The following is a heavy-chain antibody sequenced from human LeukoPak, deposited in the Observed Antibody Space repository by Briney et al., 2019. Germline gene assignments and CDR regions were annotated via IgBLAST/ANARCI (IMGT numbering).Heavy chain of an antibody. CDR2: IFYSGST. J-gene: IGHJ4*02. Sequence: SETLSLTCTVSGGSISSYYWSWIRQPPGKGLEWIGYIFYSGSTKYNPSLKSRVSVSVDVSRSQFSLKLNSVTAADTAVYYCTRVSIHGYSDYWGQGTLVTVSS. CDR3: TRVSIHGYSDY. CDR1: GGSISSYY. V-gene: IGHV4-59*01. D-gene: IGHD3-16*02.